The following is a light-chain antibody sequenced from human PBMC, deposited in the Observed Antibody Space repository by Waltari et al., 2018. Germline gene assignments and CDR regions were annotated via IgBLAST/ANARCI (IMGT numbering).Light chain of an antibody. V-gene: IGLV2-23*02. Sequence: QSALTQPASVSGSPGQSITISCTGTSSDVGSYTLVSWYQQHPGKAPKLIIYAVSKRPSGVSARFSGSKSGNTASLTISGLQAEDDADYYCCSYAGSTTRWVFGGGTKLTVL. J-gene: IGLJ3*02. CDR3: CSYAGSTTRWV. CDR1: SSDVGSYTL. CDR2: AVS.